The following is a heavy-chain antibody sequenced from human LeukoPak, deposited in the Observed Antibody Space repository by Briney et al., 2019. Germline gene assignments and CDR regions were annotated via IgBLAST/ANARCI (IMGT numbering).Heavy chain of an antibody. J-gene: IGHJ6*02. CDR1: GFTFSSCS. Sequence: GGSLRLSCAASGFTFSSCSMNWVRQAPGKGLEWVSYISSSSSTIYYADSVKGRFTISRDNAKNSLYLQMNSLRAEDTAVYYCARDRPYYYGMDVWGQGTTVTVSS. V-gene: IGHV3-48*04. CDR3: ARDRPYYYGMDV. CDR2: ISSSSSTI.